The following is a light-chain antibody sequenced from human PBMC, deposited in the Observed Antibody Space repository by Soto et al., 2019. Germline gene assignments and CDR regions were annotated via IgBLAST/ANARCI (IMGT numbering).Light chain of an antibody. Sequence: QMTQSPSTLSASVGDRVTITCRASQSISSWLAWYQQKPGKAPKLLIYKASTLKSGVPSRFSGSGSGTEFTLTISSLQPDDFATYYCQHYNSYSEAFGQGTKVDIK. CDR2: KAS. V-gene: IGKV1-5*03. J-gene: IGKJ1*01. CDR1: QSISSW. CDR3: QHYNSYSEA.